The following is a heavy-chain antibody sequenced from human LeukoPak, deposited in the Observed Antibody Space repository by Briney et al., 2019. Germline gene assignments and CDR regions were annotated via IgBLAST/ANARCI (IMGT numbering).Heavy chain of an antibody. J-gene: IGHJ4*02. D-gene: IGHD2-2*01. V-gene: IGHV4-59*01. Sequence: RTSETLSLTCTVSGGSISGYYWSWIRQPPGKGLEWIGYIDYSGSTNYNPSLKSRVTISVDTSKNQFSLKLSSVTAADTAVYYCARDVPGGYWGQGTLVTVSS. CDR3: ARDVPGGY. CDR2: IDYSGST. CDR1: GGSISGYY.